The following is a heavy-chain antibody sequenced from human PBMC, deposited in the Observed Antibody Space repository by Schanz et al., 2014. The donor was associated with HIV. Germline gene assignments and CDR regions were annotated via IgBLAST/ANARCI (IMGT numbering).Heavy chain of an antibody. CDR3: ARDCLGGCPADY. CDR1: GFTFSAYV. J-gene: IGHJ4*02. D-gene: IGHD2-15*01. Sequence: EVQLVESGGGVVQPGGSLRLSCVASGFTFSAYVMHWGRQAPGKGLEWVSAISGGGGSTYYADSVKGRFTISRDNAKNSLYLQMKGLTDEDTAVYYCARDCLGGCPADYWGQGTLVTVSS. V-gene: IGHV3-21*02. CDR2: ISGGGGST.